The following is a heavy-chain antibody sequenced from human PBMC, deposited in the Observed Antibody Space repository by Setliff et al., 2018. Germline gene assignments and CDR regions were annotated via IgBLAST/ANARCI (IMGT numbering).Heavy chain of an antibody. CDR1: GYTFTGYD. V-gene: IGHV1-8*02. Sequence: ASVKVSCKASGYTFTGYDINWVRQATGQGLEWMGWMNPNSGNTGYAQKFQGRVTMTRNTSISTAYMELSSLRSEDTAVYYCARGRERDYNFWSGYYTYYYYGMDVWGQGTTVTVSS. CDR3: ARGRERDYNFWSGYYTYYYYGMDV. CDR2: MNPNSGNT. J-gene: IGHJ6*02. D-gene: IGHD3-3*01.